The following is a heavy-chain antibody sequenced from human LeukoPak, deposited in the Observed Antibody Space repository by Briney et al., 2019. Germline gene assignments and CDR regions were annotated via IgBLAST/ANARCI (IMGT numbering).Heavy chain of an antibody. CDR1: GGSISSGAYY. Sequence: SETLSLTCTVSGGSISSGAYYWSWIRQPPGKGLEWIGYISYSGSSYSDPSLKSRVTVSVDTSKNQFSLNLNSVTATDTAVYYCASALFVPNSYYYGMDVWGKGTTVTVSS. V-gene: IGHV4-30-4*01. D-gene: IGHD2-8*01. CDR2: ISYSGSS. CDR3: ASALFVPNSYYYGMDV. J-gene: IGHJ6*04.